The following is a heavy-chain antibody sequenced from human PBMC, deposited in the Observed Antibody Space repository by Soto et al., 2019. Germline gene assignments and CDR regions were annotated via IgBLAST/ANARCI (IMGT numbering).Heavy chain of an antibody. D-gene: IGHD3-10*01. J-gene: IGHJ4*02. V-gene: IGHV5-51*01. CDR2: IYPGDSDT. CDR3: ARKFAPEFFDS. CDR1: GYTFSTYW. Sequence: PGESPKTSCKGSGYTFSTYWIAWVRQMPGKGLEWMGIIYPGDSDTKYSPAFQGQVTISADKSINTAYLQWTSLEAADTAMYYCARKFAPEFFDSWGQGTLVTVSS.